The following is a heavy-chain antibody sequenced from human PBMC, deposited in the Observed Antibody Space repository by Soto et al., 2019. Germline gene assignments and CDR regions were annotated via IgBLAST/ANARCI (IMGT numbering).Heavy chain of an antibody. CDR2: IRSKANSYAT. Sequence: GGSLILSCAASGFTFSCSAMHWVRQASGKGLEWVGRIRSKANSYATAYAASVKGRFTISRDDSKNTAYLQMNSLKTEDTAVYYCRSRGYDSDYWGQGTLVTVSS. CDR1: GFTFSCSA. J-gene: IGHJ4*02. CDR3: RSRGYDSDY. V-gene: IGHV3-73*01. D-gene: IGHD5-12*01.